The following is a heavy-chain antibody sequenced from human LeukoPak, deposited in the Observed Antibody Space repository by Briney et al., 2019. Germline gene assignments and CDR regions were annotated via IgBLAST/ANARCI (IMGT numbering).Heavy chain of an antibody. CDR1: GFTFSGSA. CDR3: TRTYGDYASFENV. D-gene: IGHD4-17*01. J-gene: IGHJ6*02. CDR2: IRSKANSYAT. Sequence: GGSLRLSCAASGFTFSGSAMHWVRQASGKGLEWVGRIRSKANSYATTYAASVKGRVTISRDDSKNTAYLQMNSLKTEDTAVYYCTRTYGDYASFENVWGQGTTVTVSS. V-gene: IGHV3-73*01.